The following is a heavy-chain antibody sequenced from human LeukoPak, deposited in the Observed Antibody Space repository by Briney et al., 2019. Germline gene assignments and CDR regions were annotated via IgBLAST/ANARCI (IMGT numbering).Heavy chain of an antibody. Sequence: PSETLSLTCTVSGGSISSSIYYWGWIRQPPGKGLEWIGSIYYSGSTYYNPSLKSRFIISVDTSKNQFSLKLKSVTAADMAVYYCARLADCSSTSCYDHWGQGTLVTVSS. D-gene: IGHD2-2*01. CDR1: GGSISSSIYY. CDR3: ARLADCSSTSCYDH. CDR2: IYYSGST. V-gene: IGHV4-39*01. J-gene: IGHJ4*02.